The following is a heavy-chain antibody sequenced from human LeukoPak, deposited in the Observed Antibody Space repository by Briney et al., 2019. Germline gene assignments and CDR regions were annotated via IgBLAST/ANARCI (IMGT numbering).Heavy chain of an antibody. V-gene: IGHV3-30*18. Sequence: GRSLRLSCVASGFTFSSYGTHWVRQAPGKGLEWVAVISYDGSNKYYADSVKGRFTISRDNSKNTLYLQMNSLRAEDTAVYYCAKDLGGGPIDYWGQGTLVTVSS. CDR1: GFTFSSYG. CDR3: AKDLGGGPIDY. D-gene: IGHD3-16*01. J-gene: IGHJ4*02. CDR2: ISYDGSNK.